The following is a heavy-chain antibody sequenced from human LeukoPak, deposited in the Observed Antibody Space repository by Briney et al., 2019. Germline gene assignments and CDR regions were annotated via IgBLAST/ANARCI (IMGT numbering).Heavy chain of an antibody. Sequence: GASVKVSCKASGYTFTSYGISWVRQAPGQGLEWMGWISAYNGNTNYAQKLQGRVTMTTDTSTSTAYMELRSLRSDDTAVYYCAFNSDPNYYYYGMDVWGQGTTVTVSS. J-gene: IGHJ6*02. CDR3: AFNSDPNYYYYGMDV. CDR2: ISAYNGNT. D-gene: IGHD2-21*01. CDR1: GYTFTSYG. V-gene: IGHV1-18*01.